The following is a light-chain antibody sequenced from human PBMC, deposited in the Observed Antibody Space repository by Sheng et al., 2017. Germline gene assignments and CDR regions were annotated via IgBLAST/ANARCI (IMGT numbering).Light chain of an antibody. J-gene: IGKJ1*01. CDR1: QDISNY. CDR2: DAS. V-gene: IGKV1-33*01. CDR3: QKYESSWT. Sequence: DIQMTQSPSSLSASVGDRVTITCQASQDISNYLNWYQQKPGKAPKLLIYDASNLETGVPSRFSGSGSGTEFSLTISSLQPDDIATYYCQKYESSWTFGQGTKVEIK.